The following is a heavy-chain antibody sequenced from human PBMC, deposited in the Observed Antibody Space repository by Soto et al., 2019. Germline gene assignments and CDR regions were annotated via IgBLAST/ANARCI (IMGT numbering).Heavy chain of an antibody. J-gene: IGHJ3*02. CDR2: INPTGSP. Sequence: PSETLSLTCVVYGGSLTGYYWSWIRQPPGRGLEWIGEINPTGSPKYNPSLMSRVTISADTSKNQFSMKLSSVTAADTAVFYCARSREQWLVDAFDIWGQGTMVTVSS. CDR1: GGSLTGYY. D-gene: IGHD6-19*01. CDR3: ARSREQWLVDAFDI. V-gene: IGHV4-34*01.